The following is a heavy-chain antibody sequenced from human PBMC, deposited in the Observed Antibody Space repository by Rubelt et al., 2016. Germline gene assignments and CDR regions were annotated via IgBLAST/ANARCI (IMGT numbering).Heavy chain of an antibody. CDR2: LYYSGST. CDR3: ARYCSGGSCTNGFDY. CDR1: GGSISSYY. V-gene: IGHV4-59*12. J-gene: IGHJ4*02. D-gene: IGHD2-15*01. Sequence: QVQLQESGPGLVKPSETLSLTCTVSGGSISSYYWSWIRQPPGKGLEWIGYLYYSGSTNYNPSRKSRVTSSGDTAKNQFSLKLSSVTAADTAVYYCARYCSGGSCTNGFDYWGQGTLVTVSS.